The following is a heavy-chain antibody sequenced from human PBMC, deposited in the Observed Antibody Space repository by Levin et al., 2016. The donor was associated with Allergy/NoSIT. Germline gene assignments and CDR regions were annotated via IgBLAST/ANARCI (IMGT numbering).Heavy chain of an antibody. V-gene: IGHV1-2*02. CDR2: INPNNGDT. CDR3: TTPHPGGGVGFFDY. J-gene: IGHJ4*02. CDR1: GYTFTGHY. Sequence: ASVKVSCKASGYTFTGHYIHWVRQAPGQGLECMGWINPNNGDTNYAQKFQGKVAMTTDTSISTAYLELSGLTFDDTAMYYCTTPHPGGGVGFFDYWGRGTLVTVSS. D-gene: IGHD3-16*01.